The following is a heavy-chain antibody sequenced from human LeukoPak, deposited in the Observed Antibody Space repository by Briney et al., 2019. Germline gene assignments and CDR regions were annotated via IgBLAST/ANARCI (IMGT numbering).Heavy chain of an antibody. CDR2: INPNSGGT. D-gene: IGHD2-2*01. CDR3: ARDSPRCSSTSCLMNEFDY. Sequence: ASVKVSCKASGYTFTGYYMHWVRQAPGQGLEWMGWINPNSGGTNYAQKFQGRVTMTRDTSISTAYMELSRLRSDDTAVYYCARDSPRCSSTSCLMNEFDYWGQGTLGTVSS. CDR1: GYTFTGYY. V-gene: IGHV1-2*02. J-gene: IGHJ4*02.